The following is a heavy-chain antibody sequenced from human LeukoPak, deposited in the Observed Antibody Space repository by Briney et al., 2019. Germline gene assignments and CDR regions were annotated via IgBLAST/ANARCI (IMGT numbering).Heavy chain of an antibody. CDR3: ARSPLGFLDP. V-gene: IGHV4-4*02. CDR2: IYHSGST. J-gene: IGHJ5*02. CDR1: GGSISSSNW. Sequence: SGTLSLTCAVSGGSISSSNWWSWVRQPPGKGLEWIGEIYHSGSTNYNPSLKSRVTTSVDRSKNQFSLKLSSVTAADTAVYYCARSPLGFLDPWGQGTLVTVSS. D-gene: IGHD3-10*01.